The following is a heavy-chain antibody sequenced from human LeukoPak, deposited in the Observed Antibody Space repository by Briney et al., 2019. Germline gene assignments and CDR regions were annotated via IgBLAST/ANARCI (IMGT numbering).Heavy chain of an antibody. J-gene: IGHJ3*02. CDR2: ISAYNGNT. CDR1: GYTFTSYG. CDR3: ARVLYYYDSSGYYGGGAFDI. D-gene: IGHD3-22*01. V-gene: IGHV1-18*01. Sequence: GASVKVSCKASGYTFTSYGISWVRQAPGQGLEWMGWISAYNGNTNYAQKLQGRVTMTTDTSTSTAYMELRSLRSDDTAVYYCARVLYYYDSSGYYGGGAFDIWGQGTMVTVSS.